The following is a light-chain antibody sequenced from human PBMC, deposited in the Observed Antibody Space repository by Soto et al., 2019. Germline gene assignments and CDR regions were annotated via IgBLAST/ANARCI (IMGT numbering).Light chain of an antibody. CDR2: GDT. CDR1: SSNIGAGYD. Sequence: QSVLTQPPSESGAPGQRVTISCTGSSSNIGAGYDVHWYQQLPGKAPKLLIYGDTNRPSGVPDRFSGSKSGTSASLAITGLQAEDEADYYCQSYDTVLDVYVLFGGGTKVTVL. CDR3: QSYDTVLDVYVL. J-gene: IGLJ3*02. V-gene: IGLV1-40*01.